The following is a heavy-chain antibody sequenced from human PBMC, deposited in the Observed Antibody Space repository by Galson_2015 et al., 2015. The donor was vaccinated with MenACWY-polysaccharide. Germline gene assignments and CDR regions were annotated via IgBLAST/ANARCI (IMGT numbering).Heavy chain of an antibody. J-gene: IGHJ3*02. CDR3: ALDFWSGHDAFDI. Sequence: ETLSLTCTVSGGSISSSSYYWGWIRQPPGKGLEWIGSIYYSGSTYYNPSLKSRVTISVDTSKNQFSLKLSSVTAADTAVYYCALDFWSGHDAFDIWGQGTMVTVSS. V-gene: IGHV4-39*07. CDR2: IYYSGST. CDR1: GGSISSSSYY. D-gene: IGHD3-3*01.